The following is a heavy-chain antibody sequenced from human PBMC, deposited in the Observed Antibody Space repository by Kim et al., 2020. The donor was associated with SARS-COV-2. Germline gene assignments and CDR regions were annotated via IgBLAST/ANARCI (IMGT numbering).Heavy chain of an antibody. J-gene: IGHJ4*02. CDR2: SSSGRT. V-gene: IGHV4-4*07. Sequence: SSSGRTNYNPSLPSRVTMSVDMSKNQFSLKLSSVTAADTAVYYCASALGHWGQGTLVTVSS. D-gene: IGHD3-16*02. CDR3: ASALGH.